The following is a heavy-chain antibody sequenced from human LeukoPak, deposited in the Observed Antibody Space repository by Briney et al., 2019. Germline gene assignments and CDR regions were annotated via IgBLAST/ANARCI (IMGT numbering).Heavy chain of an antibody. Sequence: GGSLRLSCAASGFTFSNYWMSWVRQAPGKGLEWVAYIKYDGSEIDYADSVKGRFTISRDNSKNTLYLQMNSLRAEDTAVYYCAKVGDYGDYALDYWGQGTLVTVSS. CDR3: AKVGDYGDYALDY. J-gene: IGHJ4*02. CDR2: IKYDGSEI. CDR1: GFTFSNYW. D-gene: IGHD4-17*01. V-gene: IGHV3-7*02.